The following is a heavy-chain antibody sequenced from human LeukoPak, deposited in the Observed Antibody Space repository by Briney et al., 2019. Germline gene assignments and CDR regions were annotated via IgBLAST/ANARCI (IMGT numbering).Heavy chain of an antibody. CDR1: GFTFDDYA. CDR2: ISWNSGSI. V-gene: IGHV3-9*03. J-gene: IGHJ3*02. Sequence: GGSLRLSCAASGFTFDDYAMHWVRQAPGKGLEWVSGISWNSGSIGYADSVKGRFTISRDNAKNSLYLQMNSLRAEDMALYYCAKDIGWQQLNDAFDIWGQGTMVTVSS. CDR3: AKDIGWQQLNDAFDI. D-gene: IGHD6-13*01.